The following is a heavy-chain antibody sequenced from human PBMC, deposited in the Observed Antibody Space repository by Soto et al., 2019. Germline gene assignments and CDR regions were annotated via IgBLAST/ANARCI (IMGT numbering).Heavy chain of an antibody. J-gene: IGHJ4*02. CDR2: ISYDGSNE. Sequence: LRLSFAASGFTFSSYGMHWVRQAPGKGLEWVAVISYDGSNEYYADSVKGRFTISRDNSKNTLYLQMNSLRAEDTAVYNCAKSRTGIAVAGTALEYWGQGTLVTVSS. CDR3: AKSRTGIAVAGTALEY. D-gene: IGHD6-19*01. CDR1: GFTFSSYG. V-gene: IGHV3-30*18.